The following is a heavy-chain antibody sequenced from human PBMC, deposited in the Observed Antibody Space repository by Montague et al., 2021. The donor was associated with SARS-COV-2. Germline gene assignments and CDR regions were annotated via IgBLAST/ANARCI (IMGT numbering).Heavy chain of an antibody. V-gene: IGHV4-39*07. Sequence: SETLSLTCTVSGGSISSSSYYWGWLRQPPGKGLEWIGSLYYSGSIYSNPSLKSRVTISVDTSKNQFSLKLSSVTVADTAVYYCARVGTIFGVVTCPFDYWGQGTLVTVSS. J-gene: IGHJ4*02. CDR2: LYYSGSI. CDR1: GGSISSSSYY. D-gene: IGHD3-3*01. CDR3: ARVGTIFGVVTCPFDY.